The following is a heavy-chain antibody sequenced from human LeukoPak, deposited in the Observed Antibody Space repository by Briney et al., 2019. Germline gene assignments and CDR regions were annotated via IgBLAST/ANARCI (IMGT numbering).Heavy chain of an antibody. Sequence: SETLSLTCTVSGGSISSYYWSWIRQPPGKGLEWIGEINHSGSTNYNPSLKSRVTISVDTSKNQFSLKLSSVTAADTAVYYCARGQITFFDYWGQGTLVTVSS. J-gene: IGHJ4*02. CDR2: INHSGST. CDR3: ARGQITFFDY. CDR1: GGSISSYY. V-gene: IGHV4-34*01. D-gene: IGHD3-16*01.